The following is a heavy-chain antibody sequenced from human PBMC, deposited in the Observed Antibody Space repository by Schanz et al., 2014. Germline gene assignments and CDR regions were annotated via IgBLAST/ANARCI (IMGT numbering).Heavy chain of an antibody. D-gene: IGHD3-10*01. CDR3: AKDPRGDKNDRAYYFDY. J-gene: IGHJ4*02. Sequence: EVHLVESGGGLVQPGGSLRLSCAASGFTFSSYAMSWVRQAPGKGLEWVSAISGGGGTTYYADSVKGRFTISRDNSKNTLYLQMNSLRAEDTAVYYCAKDPRGDKNDRAYYFDYWGQGTLVSVSS. CDR1: GFTFSSYA. CDR2: ISGGGGTT. V-gene: IGHV3-23*04.